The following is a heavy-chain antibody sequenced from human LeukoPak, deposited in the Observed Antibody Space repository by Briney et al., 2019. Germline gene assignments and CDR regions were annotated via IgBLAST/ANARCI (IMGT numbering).Heavy chain of an antibody. D-gene: IGHD3-22*01. CDR3: AKRGVVIRVILVGFHKEAYYFDS. CDR2: IGDRGSRT. J-gene: IGHJ4*02. Sequence: GGSLRLSCAVSGITLSNYGMSWVRQAPGKGLEWVAGIGDRGSRTNYADSVKGRFTISTDHPKNTLYLQMNSLRAEDTAVYFCAKRGVVIRVILVGFHKEAYYFDSWGQGALVTVSS. CDR1: GITLSNYG. V-gene: IGHV3-23*01.